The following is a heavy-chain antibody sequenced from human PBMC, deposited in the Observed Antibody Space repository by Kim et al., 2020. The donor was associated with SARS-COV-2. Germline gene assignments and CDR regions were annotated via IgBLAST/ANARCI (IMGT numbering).Heavy chain of an antibody. CDR3: ATDRSFRYSSSPDDAFDI. V-gene: IGHV1-24*01. J-gene: IGHJ3*02. CDR1: GYTLTELS. D-gene: IGHD6-6*01. Sequence: ASVKVSCKVSGYTLTELSMHWVRQAPGKGLEWMGGFDPEDGETIYAQKFQGRVTMTEDTSTDTAYMELSSLRSEDTAVYYCATDRSFRYSSSPDDAFDIWGQGTMVTVSS. CDR2: FDPEDGET.